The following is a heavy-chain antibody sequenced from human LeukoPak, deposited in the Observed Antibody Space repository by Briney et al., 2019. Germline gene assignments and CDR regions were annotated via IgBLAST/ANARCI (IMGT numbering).Heavy chain of an antibody. D-gene: IGHD3-16*02. J-gene: IGHJ4*02. V-gene: IGHV3-74*01. Sequence: GGSLRLSCAASGFTFSSYWMHWVRQAPGKGLVWVSRINSDGSSTSYADSVKGRFTISRDNAKNSLYLQMNSLRAEDTALYYCAKGVWGSYRYPFDYWGQGTLVTVSS. CDR2: INSDGSST. CDR1: GFTFSSYW. CDR3: AKGVWGSYRYPFDY.